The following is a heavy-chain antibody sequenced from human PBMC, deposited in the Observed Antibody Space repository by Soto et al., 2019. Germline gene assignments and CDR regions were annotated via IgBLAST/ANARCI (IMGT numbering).Heavy chain of an antibody. CDR2: INHSGST. CDR3: ARGRVVVPAARVINFDY. J-gene: IGHJ4*02. CDR1: GGSFSGYY. D-gene: IGHD2-2*01. Sequence: SSETLSLTCAVYGGSFSGYYWSWIRQPPGKGLEWIGEINHSGSTNYNPSLKSRVTISVDTSKNQFSLKLSSVTAADTAVYYCARGRVVVPAARVINFDYWGQGTLVTVSS. V-gene: IGHV4-34*01.